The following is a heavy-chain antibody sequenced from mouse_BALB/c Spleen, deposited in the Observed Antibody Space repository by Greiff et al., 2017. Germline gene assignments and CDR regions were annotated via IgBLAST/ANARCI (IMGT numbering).Heavy chain of an antibody. Sequence: EVKLVESGGGLVQPKGSLKLSCAASGFTFNTYAMNWVRQAPGKGLEWVARIRSKSNNYATYYADSVKDRFTISRDDSQSMLYLQMNNLKTEDTAMYYCVRRGITTRDYAMDYWGQGTSVTVSS. CDR2: IRSKSNNYAT. CDR1: GFTFNTYA. V-gene: IGHV10-1*02. D-gene: IGHD1-1*01. J-gene: IGHJ4*01. CDR3: VRRGITTRDYAMDY.